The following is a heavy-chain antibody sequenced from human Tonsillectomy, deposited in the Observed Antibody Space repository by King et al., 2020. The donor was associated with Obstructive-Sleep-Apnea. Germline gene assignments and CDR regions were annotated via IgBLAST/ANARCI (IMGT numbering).Heavy chain of an antibody. D-gene: IGHD2-15*01. CDR1: GFTFSTYG. Sequence: VKLVESGGGVVQPGRSLRLSCAASGFTFSTYGMHWVRQAPGKGLEWVAIIWFDGSNKYYADSVQGRFSISRDNSKNTLYLQMNNLRAEDTAVYYCARVPLGARWYHFDYWGQGTRVTVSS. CDR2: IWFDGSNK. V-gene: IGHV3-33*01. J-gene: IGHJ4*02. CDR3: ARVPLGARWYHFDY.